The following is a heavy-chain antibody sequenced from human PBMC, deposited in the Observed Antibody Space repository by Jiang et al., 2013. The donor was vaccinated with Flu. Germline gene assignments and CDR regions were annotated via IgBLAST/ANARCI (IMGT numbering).Heavy chain of an antibody. CDR2: MNPNSGNT. Sequence: SGAEVKKPGASVKVSCKASGYTFTSYDIDWVRQATGQGLEWMGWMNPNSGNTGYAQKFQGRVTMTRNTSISTAYMELSSLRSEDTAVYYCATPQSGYGWYYYYGMDVWGQGTTVTVSS. V-gene: IGHV1-8*01. D-gene: IGHD5-12*01. CDR3: ATPQSGYGWYYYYGMDV. CDR1: GYTFTSYD. J-gene: IGHJ6*02.